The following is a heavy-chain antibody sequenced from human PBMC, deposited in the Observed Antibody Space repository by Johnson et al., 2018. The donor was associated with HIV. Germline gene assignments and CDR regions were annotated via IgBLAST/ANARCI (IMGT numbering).Heavy chain of an antibody. J-gene: IGHJ3*02. CDR2: IGTAGDT. D-gene: IGHD1-1*01. Sequence: VQLVESGGGLVQPGGSLRLSCAASGFTFSSYAMSWVRQAPGKGLEWVSAIGTAGDTYYPGSVKGRFTISRENAKNSLYLQMNSLRAGDTAVYYCARANDLSAFDIWGQGTMVTVSS. CDR1: GFTFSSYA. CDR3: ARANDLSAFDI. V-gene: IGHV3-13*01.